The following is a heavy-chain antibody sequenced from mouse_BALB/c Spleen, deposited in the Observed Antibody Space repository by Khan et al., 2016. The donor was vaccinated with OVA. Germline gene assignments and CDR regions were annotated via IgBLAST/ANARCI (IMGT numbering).Heavy chain of an antibody. D-gene: IGHD2-14*01. J-gene: IGHJ2*01. Sequence: VQLQQSGAELVKPGASVKLSCTASGFNIKDTYMHWVKQRPEQGLEWIGRIDPANGNTKYDPKFQGKATITADTSSNTAYLQLSSLTSEDTAVYCCARRRYYRSFDYWGQGTTLTVSS. CDR1: GFNIKDTY. CDR3: ARRRYYRSFDY. V-gene: IGHV14-3*02. CDR2: IDPANGNT.